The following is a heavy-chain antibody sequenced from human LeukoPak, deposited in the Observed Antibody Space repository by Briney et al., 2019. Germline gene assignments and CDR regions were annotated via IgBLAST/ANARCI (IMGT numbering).Heavy chain of an antibody. CDR2: IYYSGST. D-gene: IGHD6-25*01. CDR3: ARQRAGCFYY. CDR1: GGSISSSSYY. Sequence: LSETLSLTCTVSGGSISSSSYYWGWIRQPPGKGLEWIGSIYYSGSTYYNPSLKSRVTISVDTSKNQFSLKLSSVTAADTAVYYCARQRAGCFYYWGQGTLVTVSS. J-gene: IGHJ4*02. V-gene: IGHV4-39*01.